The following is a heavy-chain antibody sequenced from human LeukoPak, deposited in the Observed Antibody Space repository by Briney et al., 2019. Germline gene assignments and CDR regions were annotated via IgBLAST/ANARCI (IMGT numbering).Heavy chain of an antibody. CDR1: GGSISSYY. J-gene: IGHJ4*02. D-gene: IGHD6-19*01. CDR3: ARSDSFWYSSGWFDY. Sequence: PSETLSLTCTVSGGSISSYYWSWIRQPAGKGLEWIGRIYTSGSTNYNPSLKSRVTMSVDTSKIQFSLKLSSVTAADTAVYYCARSDSFWYSSGWFDYWGQGTLVTVSS. CDR2: IYTSGST. V-gene: IGHV4-4*07.